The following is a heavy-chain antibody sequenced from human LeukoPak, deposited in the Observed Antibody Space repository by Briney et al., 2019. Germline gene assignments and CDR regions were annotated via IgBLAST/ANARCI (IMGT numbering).Heavy chain of an antibody. CDR2: TYSNGRT. J-gene: IGHJ6*03. V-gene: IGHV3-53*01. CDR1: GFTVSSNY. D-gene: IGHD6-19*01. Sequence: GGSLRLSCAASGFTVSSNYMSWVRQAPGKGLEWVSVTYSNGRTYYADSVKGRFTISRDNSKNTLYLQMNSLRAEDTAVYYCAKEGSSGWTPYYYYYMDVWGKGTTVTISS. CDR3: AKEGSSGWTPYYYYYMDV.